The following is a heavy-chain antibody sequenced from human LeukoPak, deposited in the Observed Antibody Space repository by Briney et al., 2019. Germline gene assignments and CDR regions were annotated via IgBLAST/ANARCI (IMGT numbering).Heavy chain of an antibody. Sequence: ASVKVSCKASGYTFTSYGISWVRQAPGHGLECMGWISAYNGNTKYAQKLQGRVTMTTDTSTSTAYMELRSLRSDDTAVYYCARGIPIVVVPAAIRDYYYYYYMDVWGKGTTVTVSS. J-gene: IGHJ6*03. D-gene: IGHD2-2*01. CDR2: ISAYNGNT. CDR1: GYTFTSYG. V-gene: IGHV1-18*01. CDR3: ARGIPIVVVPAAIRDYYYYYYMDV.